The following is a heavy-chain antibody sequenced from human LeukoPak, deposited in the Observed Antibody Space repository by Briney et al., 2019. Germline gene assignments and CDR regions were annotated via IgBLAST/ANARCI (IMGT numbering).Heavy chain of an antibody. V-gene: IGHV1-2*02. CDR3: ATQATSGWHFS. Sequence: ASVKLSCKASGYTFTSYYMHWVRQAPGQGPEWMGWINPNSGGTNYAQKFQGRVTMTRDTSLSTVYMELSRLRSDDTAVYYCATQATSGWHFSWGQGTLVTVSS. D-gene: IGHD6-19*01. J-gene: IGHJ5*02. CDR2: INPNSGGT. CDR1: GYTFTSYY.